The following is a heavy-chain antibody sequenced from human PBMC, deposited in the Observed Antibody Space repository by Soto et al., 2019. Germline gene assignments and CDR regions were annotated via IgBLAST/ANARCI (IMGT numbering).Heavy chain of an antibody. CDR2: IYYSGST. D-gene: IGHD5-18*01. CDR1: GGSISSGDYY. V-gene: IGHV4-30-4*01. J-gene: IGHJ4*02. Sequence: SSETLPLTWTVSGGSISSGDYYWSWIRQPPGKGLEWIGYIYYSGSTYYNPSLKSRVTISVDTSKNQFSLKLSSVTAADTAVYYCARSYGYKYYFDYWGQGTLVTVSS. CDR3: ARSYGYKYYFDY.